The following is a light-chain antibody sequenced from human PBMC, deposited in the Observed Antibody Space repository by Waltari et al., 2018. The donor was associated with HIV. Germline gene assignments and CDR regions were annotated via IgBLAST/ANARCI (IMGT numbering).Light chain of an antibody. J-gene: IGKJ4*01. V-gene: IGKV4-1*01. CDR3: QQYYDTPLT. CDR1: QSLLYDSNNKNY. Sequence: DIVMTQSPDSLAGSLGARATINCKSSQSLLYDSNNKNYFGWYQQKPGQPPKLLIYWASTRESGVPDRFSGSGSGTDFTLTISSLQAEDVAVYYCQQYYDTPLTFGGGTKVEIK. CDR2: WAS.